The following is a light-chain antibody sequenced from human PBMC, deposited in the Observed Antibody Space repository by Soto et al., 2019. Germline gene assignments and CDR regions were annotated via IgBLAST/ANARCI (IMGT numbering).Light chain of an antibody. CDR1: QTISSY. CDR2: AVS. CDR3: QQNYNTPLT. V-gene: IGKV1-39*01. J-gene: IGKJ3*01. Sequence: DIAMTQSPSSLSASVGDRVTITCRASQTISSYLNWYHQKPGKAPKLLIYAVSNLQSGVPSRFSGSGSGTDFTLTISSLQPEDFATYHCQQNYNTPLTFGPGTKVDIK.